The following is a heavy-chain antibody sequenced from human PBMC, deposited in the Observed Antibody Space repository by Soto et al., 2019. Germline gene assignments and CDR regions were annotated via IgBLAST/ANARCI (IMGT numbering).Heavy chain of an antibody. Sequence: ASVKVSCKASGYTFTSYGISWVRQAPGQGLEWMGWISAYNGNTNYAQKLQGRVTMTTGTSTSTAYMELRSLRSDDTAVYYCARVGLWFGELSYNWFDPWGQGTLVTSPQ. V-gene: IGHV1-18*01. CDR2: ISAYNGNT. CDR1: GYTFTSYG. D-gene: IGHD3-10*01. J-gene: IGHJ5*02. CDR3: ARVGLWFGELSYNWFDP.